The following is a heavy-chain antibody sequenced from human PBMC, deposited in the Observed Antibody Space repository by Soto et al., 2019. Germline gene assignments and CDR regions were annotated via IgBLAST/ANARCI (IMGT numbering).Heavy chain of an antibody. J-gene: IGHJ4*02. Sequence: ASVKVSCKASGYTFTSYAMHWVRQAPGQRLEWMGWINAGNGNTKYSQKFQGRVTITRDTSASTAYMELSSLGSEDTAVYYCARDPVKEAAAYWGQGTLVTVSS. D-gene: IGHD6-13*01. CDR3: ARDPVKEAAAY. CDR2: INAGNGNT. V-gene: IGHV1-3*01. CDR1: GYTFTSYA.